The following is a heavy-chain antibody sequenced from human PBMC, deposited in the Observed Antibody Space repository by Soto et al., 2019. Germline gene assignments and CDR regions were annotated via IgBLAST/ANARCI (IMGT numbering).Heavy chain of an antibody. J-gene: IGHJ3*02. CDR3: ARGGGVGVAGSAAFDM. CDR1: GYPVTAYY. V-gene: IGHV1-2*02. CDR2: INPATGAA. Sequence: QLHLVQSGAVVKKPGASVTVSCSASGYPVTAYYMRWVRQAPGRGLEWMGGINPATGAAKSTQTFQGRVTMTRDKSTSTVFMELSGLTSEDTAVFYCARGGGVGVAGSAAFDMWGQGTLVTVSS. D-gene: IGHD3-3*01.